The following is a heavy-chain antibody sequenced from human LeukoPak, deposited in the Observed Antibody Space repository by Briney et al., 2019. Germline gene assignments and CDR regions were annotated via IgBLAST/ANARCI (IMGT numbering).Heavy chain of an antibody. CDR2: ISYDGSSK. CDR1: GVTFSSYA. Sequence: GGSPRLSCAASGVTFSSYAMDWVRQAPGKGLEWVAVISYDGSSKYYADSVKGRFTISRDNSKNTLYLQMNSLRTEDTAVYYCARLYCSSTSCFWMGRGDNDSYMDVWGKGTTVTVSS. V-gene: IGHV3-30*01. D-gene: IGHD2-2*01. CDR3: ARLYCSSTSCFWMGRGDNDSYMDV. J-gene: IGHJ6*03.